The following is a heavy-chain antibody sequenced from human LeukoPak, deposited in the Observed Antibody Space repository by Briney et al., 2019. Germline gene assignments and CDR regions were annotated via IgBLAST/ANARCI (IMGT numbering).Heavy chain of an antibody. D-gene: IGHD3-22*01. CDR1: GFTFDDYA. Sequence: GGSLRLSCAASGFTFDDYAMHWVRQAPGKGLEWVSLISGDGGSTHYADSVKGRFTISRDNSKNSLYLQMNSLRTEDTALYYCAKAFNYYDSSGSIDYWGQGTLVTVSS. V-gene: IGHV3-43*02. CDR3: AKAFNYYDSSGSIDY. J-gene: IGHJ4*02. CDR2: ISGDGGST.